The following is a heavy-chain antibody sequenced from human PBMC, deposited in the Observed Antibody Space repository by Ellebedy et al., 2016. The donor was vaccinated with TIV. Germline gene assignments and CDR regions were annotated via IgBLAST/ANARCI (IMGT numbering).Heavy chain of an antibody. CDR2: IYYDGTNE. J-gene: IGHJ6*02. V-gene: IGHV3-33*01. D-gene: IGHD2-15*01. CDR1: GFTFSSYA. Sequence: GGSLRLSCAASGFTFSSYAMHWVRQAPGKGLEWVALIYYDGTNEHHADSVKGRFTISRDNSKSTLFLQMNSLRVEDTAVYYCAREMVAPGPYDYYYGMDVWGLGTTVTVSS. CDR3: AREMVAPGPYDYYYGMDV.